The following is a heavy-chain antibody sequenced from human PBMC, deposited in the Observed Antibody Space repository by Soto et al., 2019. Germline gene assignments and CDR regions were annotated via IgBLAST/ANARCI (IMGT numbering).Heavy chain of an antibody. Sequence: LRLSCATSVFTFVDYGMSWFRHSPGKCLEWVAFIRSKAFGATPEYAASVKGRFTISRDDFERIVYLQMNSLKTEDTAVYYCVRDGRGYNNGYFEPLGQGTLHHVTS. CDR1: VFTFVDYG. CDR3: VRDGRGYNNGYFEP. CDR2: IRSKAFGATP. V-gene: IGHV3-49*03. D-gene: IGHD5-18*01. J-gene: IGHJ4*02.